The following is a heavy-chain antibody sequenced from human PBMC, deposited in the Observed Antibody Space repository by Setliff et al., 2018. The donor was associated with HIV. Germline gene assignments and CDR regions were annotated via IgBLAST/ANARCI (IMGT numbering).Heavy chain of an antibody. J-gene: IGHJ4*02. CDR3: ARERLRFLEWLPLDY. D-gene: IGHD3-3*01. CDR2: ITSTGSTI. CDR1: GFTFSDCS. Sequence: PGGSLRLSCAASGFTFSDCSMNWVRQAPGKGLEWISYITSTGSTIFYADSVKGRFTISRDNDKNTLYLQMNSLRAEDTAVYYCARERLRFLEWLPLDYWGQGTLVTVSS. V-gene: IGHV3-48*01.